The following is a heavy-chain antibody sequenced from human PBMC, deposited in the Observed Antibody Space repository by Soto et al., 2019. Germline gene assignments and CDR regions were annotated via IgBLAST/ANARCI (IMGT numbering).Heavy chain of an antibody. Sequence: WIWIRQPPGKGLEWIGYISYRGETNYNPSLKSRVTISMDSSKTQFSLKLNSVTAADTAVYYYPNYRRAVPHYDMDVWGQGNTVTVSS. D-gene: IGHD1-26*01. CDR3: PNYRRAVPHYDMDV. V-gene: IGHV4-59*01. J-gene: IGHJ6*02. CDR2: ISYRGET.